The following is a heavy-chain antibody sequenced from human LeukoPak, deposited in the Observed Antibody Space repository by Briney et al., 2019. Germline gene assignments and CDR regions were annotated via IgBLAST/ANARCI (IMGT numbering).Heavy chain of an antibody. Sequence: PSETLSLTCTVSGGSIRSSYYYWGWIRQPPGKGLEWIGEINHSGSTNYNPSLKSRVTISVDTSKNQFSLKLSSVTAADTAVYYCARGAISGNGVPYYYYGMDVWGQGTTVTVSS. CDR2: INHSGST. CDR3: ARGAISGNGVPYYYYGMDV. V-gene: IGHV4-39*07. J-gene: IGHJ6*02. D-gene: IGHD2-8*01. CDR1: GGSIRSSYYY.